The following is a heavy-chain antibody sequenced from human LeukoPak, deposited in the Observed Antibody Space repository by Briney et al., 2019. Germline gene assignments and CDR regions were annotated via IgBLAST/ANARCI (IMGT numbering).Heavy chain of an antibody. D-gene: IGHD5-18*01. CDR3: ARHGERYSYGSGFDP. V-gene: IGHV5-10-1*01. J-gene: IGHJ5*02. CDR2: IDPSDSYT. CDR1: GYSFISYW. Sequence: GESLKISCKGSGYSFISYWISWVRQMPGKGLEWMGRIDPSDSYTNYSPSFQGHVTISADKSISTAYLQWSSLKASDTAMYYCARHGERYSYGSGFDPWGQGTLVTVSS.